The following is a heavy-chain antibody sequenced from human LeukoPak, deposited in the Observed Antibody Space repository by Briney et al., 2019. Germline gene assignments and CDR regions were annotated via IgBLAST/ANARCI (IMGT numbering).Heavy chain of an antibody. J-gene: IGHJ6*03. CDR1: GGTFSSYA. CDR2: IIPIFGTA. Sequence: ASVKVSCKASGGTFSSYAISWVRQAPGQGLEWMGGIIPIFGTAKYAQKFQGRVTITTDESTSTAYMELSSLRSEDTAVYYCARDSGYYDILTGQKKNYYYYYMDVWGKGTTVTVSS. V-gene: IGHV1-69*05. D-gene: IGHD3-9*01. CDR3: ARDSGYYDILTGQKKNYYYYYMDV.